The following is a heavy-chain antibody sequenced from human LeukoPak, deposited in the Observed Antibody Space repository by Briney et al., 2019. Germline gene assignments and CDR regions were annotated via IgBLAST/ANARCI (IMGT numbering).Heavy chain of an antibody. Sequence: ASVNVSCKASGYTFTSYGISWVRQAPGQGLEWMGWISAYNGNTNYAQKLQGRVTMTTDTSTSTAYMELSSLRSEDTAVYYCARNPGVRWLLLEYGMDVWGQGTTVTVSS. CDR1: GYTFTSYG. V-gene: IGHV1-18*01. CDR2: ISAYNGNT. J-gene: IGHJ6*02. CDR3: ARNPGVRWLLLEYGMDV. D-gene: IGHD5-24*01.